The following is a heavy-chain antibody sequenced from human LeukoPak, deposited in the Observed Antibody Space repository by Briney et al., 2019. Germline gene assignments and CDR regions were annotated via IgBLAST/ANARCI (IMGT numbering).Heavy chain of an antibody. CDR2: IYYSGST. Sequence: SQTLSLTCTVSGGSISSGDYYWSWIRRPPGKGLEWIGYIYYSGSTYYNPSLKSRVTISVDTSKNQFSLKLSSVTAADTAVYYCARGATYDSSGYYAFDIWGQGTMVTVSS. CDR1: GGSISSGDYY. D-gene: IGHD3-22*01. CDR3: ARGATYDSSGYYAFDI. V-gene: IGHV4-30-4*01. J-gene: IGHJ3*02.